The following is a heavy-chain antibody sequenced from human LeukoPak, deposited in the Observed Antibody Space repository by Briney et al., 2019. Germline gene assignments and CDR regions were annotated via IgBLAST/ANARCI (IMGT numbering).Heavy chain of an antibody. CDR3: ARCAPYGSGSYFWFDP. CDR1: GGSISSYY. D-gene: IGHD3-10*01. J-gene: IGHJ5*02. CDR2: IYYSGST. Sequence: SETLSLTCTVSGGSISSYYWSWLRQPPRKGLEWIGYIYYSGSTNYNPSLKSRVTISVDTSKNQFSLKLSSVTAADTAVYYCARCAPYGSGSYFWFDPWGQGTLVTVSS. V-gene: IGHV4-59*01.